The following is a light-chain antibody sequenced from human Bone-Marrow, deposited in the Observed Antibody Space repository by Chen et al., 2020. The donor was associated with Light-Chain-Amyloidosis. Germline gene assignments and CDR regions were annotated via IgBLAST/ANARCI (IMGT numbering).Light chain of an antibody. V-gene: IGKV3-11*01. CDR2: DAS. Sequence: ELVFTQSPSTLSLSPGERATRSCRASQSVSSYLALYKQKPGHAPRLLIYDASNRATGIPARFRGSGSGTECTLTISSLEPEDGAVYYGQQRGNWPWTFGEGTKVEIK. J-gene: IGKJ1*01. CDR1: QSVSSY. CDR3: QQRGNWPWT.